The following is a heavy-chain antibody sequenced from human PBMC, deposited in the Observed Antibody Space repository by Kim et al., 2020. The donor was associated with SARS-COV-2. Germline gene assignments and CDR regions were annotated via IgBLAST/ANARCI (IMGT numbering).Heavy chain of an antibody. CDR2: IYSGGSST. CDR1: GFTFSSYA. CDR3: AKLGCSGGSCYWKHFQH. D-gene: IGHD2-15*01. V-gene: IGHV3-23*03. Sequence: GGSLRLSCAASGFTFSSYAMSWVRQAPGKGLEWVSVIYSGGSSTYYADSVKGRFTISRDNSKNTLYLQMNSLRAEDTAVYYCAKLGCSGGSCYWKHFQHWGQGTLVTVSS. J-gene: IGHJ1*01.